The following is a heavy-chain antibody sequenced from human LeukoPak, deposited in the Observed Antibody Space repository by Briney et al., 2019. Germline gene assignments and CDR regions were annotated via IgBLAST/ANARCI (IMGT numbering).Heavy chain of an antibody. CDR1: GFTFSSYG. D-gene: IGHD1-20*01. J-gene: IGHJ5*02. CDR2: IRYDGSNK. CDR3: AKDSHLTGTKGGPNWFDP. Sequence: GGSLRLSCAASGFTFSSYGMHWVRQAPGKGLEWVAFIRYDGSNKYYADSVKGRFTISRDNSKNTLYLQMNSLRAEDTAVYYCAKDSHLTGTKGGPNWFDPWGQGTLVTVSS. V-gene: IGHV3-30*02.